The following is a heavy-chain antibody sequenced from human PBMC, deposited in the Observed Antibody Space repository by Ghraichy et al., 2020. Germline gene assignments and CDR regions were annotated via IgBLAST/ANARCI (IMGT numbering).Heavy chain of an antibody. J-gene: IGHJ4*02. CDR1: GFTFYNFG. V-gene: IGHV3-64*01. D-gene: IGHD4-23*01. Sequence: GGSLRLSCAASGFTFYNFGMHWVRQAPGKGLEYVSAISNNAVGAYYANSVKGRFIISRDNSKNTLFLQMDSLRVEDTAVYYCARERGATVANPLGYWGQGTLVTVPS. CDR3: ARERGATVANPLGY. CDR2: ISNNAVGA.